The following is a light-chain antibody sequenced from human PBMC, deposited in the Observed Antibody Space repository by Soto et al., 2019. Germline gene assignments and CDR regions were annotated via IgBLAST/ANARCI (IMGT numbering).Light chain of an antibody. Sequence: DIVMTQSPLSLHVTPGEPASLSCSSSQSLLHSNGYNYLDWYLQKPGQSPQLLIYLGYNRASGVTDRFSGSGSGTDFTLTIRRVEPEDVGIYYCMQGTHWPPTVGQGIKVEIK. J-gene: IGKJ1*01. CDR3: MQGTHWPPT. CDR1: QSLLHSNGYNY. V-gene: IGKV2-28*01. CDR2: LGY.